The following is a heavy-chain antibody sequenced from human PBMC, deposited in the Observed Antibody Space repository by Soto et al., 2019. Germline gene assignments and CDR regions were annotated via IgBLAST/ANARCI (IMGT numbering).Heavy chain of an antibody. D-gene: IGHD2-15*01. CDR1: GFSLSTSGVG. Sequence: SGPTLVNPTQTLTLTCTFSGFSLSTSGVGVGWIRQPPGKALEWLALIYWDDDERYIPSLKSRLTISKDTSKNQVVLTMTNMDPENTGTYFCPHTRQQQGWYASNRFDLWGQGALVSVTS. CDR3: PHTRQQQGWYASNRFDL. V-gene: IGHV2-5*02. J-gene: IGHJ5*02. CDR2: IYWDDDE.